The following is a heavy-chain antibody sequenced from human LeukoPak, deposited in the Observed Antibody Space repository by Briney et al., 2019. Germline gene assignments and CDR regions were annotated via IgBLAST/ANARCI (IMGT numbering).Heavy chain of an antibody. Sequence: GGSLRLSCAASGFSFSDYYMTWIRQAPGKGLEWVAVISYDGSNKYYADSVKGRFTISRDNSKNTLYLQMNSLRAEDTAVYYCAREPGIAVAGTVPWGQGTLVTVSS. CDR3: AREPGIAVAGTVP. CDR2: ISYDGSNK. J-gene: IGHJ5*02. CDR1: GFSFSDYY. D-gene: IGHD6-19*01. V-gene: IGHV3-30-3*01.